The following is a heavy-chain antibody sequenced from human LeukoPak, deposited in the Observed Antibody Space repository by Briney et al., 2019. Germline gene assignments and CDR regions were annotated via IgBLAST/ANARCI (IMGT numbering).Heavy chain of an antibody. CDR1: GGSISSSYW. CDR3: ATNSGWRFDY. Sequence: PSGTLSLTCAVPGGSISSSYWWSWVRQPPGKGLEWIGEMYHSGSTNYNPSLKSRVTISLDNSKNQFSLKLSSVTAADTAVYYCATNSGWRFDYWGQGTLVTVSS. D-gene: IGHD6-19*01. CDR2: MYHSGST. J-gene: IGHJ4*02. V-gene: IGHV4-4*02.